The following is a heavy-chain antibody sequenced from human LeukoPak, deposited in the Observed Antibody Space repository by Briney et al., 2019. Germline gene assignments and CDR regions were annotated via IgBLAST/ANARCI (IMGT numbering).Heavy chain of an antibody. V-gene: IGHV4-39*01. CDR1: GVSINSSDHY. CDR2: IYSSGST. D-gene: IGHD6-25*01. J-gene: IGHJ4*02. Sequence: SETLSLTCTVSGVSINSSDHYWGWMRQPPGMGLEFIGSIYSSGSTYSFPSLKSRLTISLDTSKNQFSLKLTSVTAADTAVYYCARRGVGQRRDFDSWGPGTLVTVSS. CDR3: ARRGVGQRRDFDS.